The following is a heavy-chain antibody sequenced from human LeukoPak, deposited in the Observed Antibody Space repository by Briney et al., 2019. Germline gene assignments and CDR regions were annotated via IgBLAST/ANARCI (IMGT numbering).Heavy chain of an antibody. CDR3: ARIGRGSSWYRSFDY. J-gene: IGHJ4*02. V-gene: IGHV1-8*01. CDR1: GYTFTSYD. CDR2: MNPNSGNT. D-gene: IGHD6-13*01. Sequence: GASVKVSCKASGYTFTSYDINWVRQATGQGLEGMGWMNPNSGNTGYAQKFQGRVTMTRNTSKSTAYMELRSLRSEDTAVYYCARIGRGSSWYRSFDYWGQGTLVTVSS.